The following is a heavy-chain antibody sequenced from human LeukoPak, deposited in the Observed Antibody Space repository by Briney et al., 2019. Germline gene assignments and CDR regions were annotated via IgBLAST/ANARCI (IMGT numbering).Heavy chain of an antibody. J-gene: IGHJ6*02. CDR2: IGTAGDT. D-gene: IGHD1-26*01. Sequence: GGSLRLSCAASGFTFSRYDMHWVRQVTGKGLEWVSAIGTAGDTYYPGSVKGRFTISRENTKNSFYLQMNSLRAGDTAVYYCARGPSGRYGYYYGMDVWGQGTTVTVSS. V-gene: IGHV3-13*01. CDR1: GFTFSRYD. CDR3: ARGPSGRYGYYYGMDV.